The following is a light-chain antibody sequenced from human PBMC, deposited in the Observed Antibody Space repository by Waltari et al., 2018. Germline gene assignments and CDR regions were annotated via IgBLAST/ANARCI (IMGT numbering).Light chain of an antibody. CDR3: QSYDSSLSGYV. CDR1: SPNIGAGYD. J-gene: IGLJ1*01. V-gene: IGLV1-40*01. CDR2: GNS. Sequence: QSVLTPPPSVSGAPGQRVTISCTGSSPNIGAGYDVHWYPQLPGTAPKPLIYGNSNRPSGVPDRFSGSKSGTSASLAITGLQAEDEADYYCQSYDSSLSGYVFGTGTKVTVL.